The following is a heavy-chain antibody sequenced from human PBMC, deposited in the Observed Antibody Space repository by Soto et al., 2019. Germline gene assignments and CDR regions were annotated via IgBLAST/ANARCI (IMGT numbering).Heavy chain of an antibody. J-gene: IGHJ5*02. CDR3: ARAGGVLRYFDWFYGGWFDP. CDR2: INHSGST. CDR1: GGTFRGYD. D-gene: IGHD3-9*01. Sequence: SETQSLTCTVYGGTFRGYDWSWIRQPPGKGLEWIGEINHSGSTNYNPSLKSRVTISVDTSKNQFSLKLSSVTAADTAVYYCARAGGVLRYFDWFYGGWFDPWGQGTLVTVSS. V-gene: IGHV4-34*01.